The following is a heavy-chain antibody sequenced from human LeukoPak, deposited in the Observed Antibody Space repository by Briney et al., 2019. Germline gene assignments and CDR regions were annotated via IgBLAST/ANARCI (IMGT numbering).Heavy chain of an antibody. CDR2: IQNSVTSY. V-gene: IGHV4-59*01. Sequence: PSETLSLTCSVSGGSISSYYWSWVRQPPGKGPEWIGYIQNSVTSYTDNPSLQSRVTISVDTSKNQFSLRVTSVTAADTAVYYCVRSPQLDPWGQGTLVTVSS. CDR3: VRSPQLDP. J-gene: IGHJ5*02. CDR1: GGSISSYY.